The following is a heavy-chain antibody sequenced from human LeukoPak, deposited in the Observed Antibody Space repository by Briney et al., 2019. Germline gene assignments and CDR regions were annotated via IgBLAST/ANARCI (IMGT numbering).Heavy chain of an antibody. Sequence: SETLSLTCAVYGGSFSGYYWSWIRQPPGKGLEWIGEINHSGSTNYNPSLKSRVTISVDTSKNQFSLKLSSVTAADTAVYYCARGQQPYYYGSGSYYYNWFDPWGQGTLVTVSS. J-gene: IGHJ5*02. D-gene: IGHD3-10*01. CDR3: ARGQQPYYYGSGSYYYNWFDP. V-gene: IGHV4-34*01. CDR2: INHSGST. CDR1: GGSFSGYY.